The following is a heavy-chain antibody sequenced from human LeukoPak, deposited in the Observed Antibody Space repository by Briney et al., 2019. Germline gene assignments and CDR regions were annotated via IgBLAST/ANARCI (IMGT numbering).Heavy chain of an antibody. CDR2: ISSSSSTI. CDR3: AKGSALRYFGY. CDR1: GFAFSNAW. Sequence: GGSLRLSCAASGFAFSNAWMSWVRQAPGKGLEWVSYISSSSSTIYYADSVKGRFTISRDNSKNTLYLQMNSLRAEDTAVYYCAKGSALRYFGYWGQGTLVTVSS. V-gene: IGHV3-48*01. J-gene: IGHJ4*02. D-gene: IGHD3-9*01.